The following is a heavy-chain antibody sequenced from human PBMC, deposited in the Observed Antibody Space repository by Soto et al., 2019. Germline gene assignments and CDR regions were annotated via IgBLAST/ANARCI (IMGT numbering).Heavy chain of an antibody. CDR3: ARVLRFLEWLNVPSGMDV. CDR1: GFTFSSYS. D-gene: IGHD3-3*01. V-gene: IGHV3-48*02. Sequence: GGSLRLSCAASGFTFSSYSMNWVRQAPGKGLEWVSYISSSSSTIYYADSVKGRFTISRDNAKNSLYLQMNSLRDEDTAVYYCARVLRFLEWLNVPSGMDVWGQGTTVTVSS. CDR2: ISSSSSTI. J-gene: IGHJ6*02.